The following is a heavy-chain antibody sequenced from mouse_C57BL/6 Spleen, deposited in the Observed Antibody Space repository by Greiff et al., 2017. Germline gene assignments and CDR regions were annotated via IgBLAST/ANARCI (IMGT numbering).Heavy chain of an antibody. CDR1: GYTFTDYN. V-gene: IGHV1-18*01. Sequence: VQLQQSGPELVKPGASVKIPCKASGYTFTDYNMDWVKQSHGKSLEWIGDITPNNGGTIYNQKFKGKATLTVDKSSSTAYMELRRLTSEDTAVYYCARRGYYYGSRGYFDVWGTGTTVTVSS. CDR2: ITPNNGGT. J-gene: IGHJ1*03. CDR3: ARRGYYYGSRGYFDV. D-gene: IGHD1-1*01.